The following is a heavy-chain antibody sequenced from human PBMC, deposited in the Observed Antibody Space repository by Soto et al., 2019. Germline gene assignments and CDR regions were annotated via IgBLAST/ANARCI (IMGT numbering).Heavy chain of an antibody. V-gene: IGHV3-23*01. D-gene: IGHD5-12*01. CDR2: IISSSGST. CDR3: AKVGSERYSGQHSDY. CDR1: GFTFSNYA. J-gene: IGHJ4*02. Sequence: EVQLLESGGGLVQPGGSLRLSCAASGFTFSNYAMNWVRQAPGKGLEWVSTIISSSGSTYYEDSVKGRFTISRDNSKNFLYLQMNSLRGDDTAVYYCAKVGSERYSGQHSDYWGQGTLVTISS.